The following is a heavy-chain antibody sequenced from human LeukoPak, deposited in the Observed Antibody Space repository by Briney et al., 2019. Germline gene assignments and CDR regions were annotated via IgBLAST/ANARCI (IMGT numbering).Heavy chain of an antibody. D-gene: IGHD3-3*01. V-gene: IGHV4-34*01. Sequence: SETLSLTCAVYGGSFSGYYWSWIRQPPGKGLGWIGEINHSGSTNYNPSLKSRVTISVDTSKNQFSLKLSSVTAADTAVYYCARVGDLRYYYMDVWGKGTTVTVSS. CDR2: INHSGST. CDR1: GGSFSGYY. J-gene: IGHJ6*03. CDR3: ARVGDLRYYYMDV.